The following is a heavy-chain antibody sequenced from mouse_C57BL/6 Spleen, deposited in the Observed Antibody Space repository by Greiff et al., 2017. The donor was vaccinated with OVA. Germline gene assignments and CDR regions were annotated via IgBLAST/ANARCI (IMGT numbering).Heavy chain of an antibody. Sequence: VQLKESGPGLVKPSQSLSLTCSVTGYSITSGYYWNWIRQFPGNKLEWMGYISYDGSNNYNPSLKNRISITRDTSKNQFFLKLNSVTTEDTATYYCARGGNYEAMDYWGQGTSVTVSS. CDR3: ARGGNYEAMDY. D-gene: IGHD2-1*01. CDR1: GYSITSGYY. J-gene: IGHJ4*01. V-gene: IGHV3-6*01. CDR2: ISYDGSN.